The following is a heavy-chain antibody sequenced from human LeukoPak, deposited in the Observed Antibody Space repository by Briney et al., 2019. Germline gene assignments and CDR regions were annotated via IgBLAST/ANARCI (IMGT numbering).Heavy chain of an antibody. Sequence: TTSKTLSLTCAVYGGSFSGYYWSWIRQPPGKGLEWIGEINHSGSTNYNPSLKSRVTMSVDTSKNQFSLKLSSVTAADTAVYYCARERVGATTYWGQGTLVTVSS. V-gene: IGHV4-34*01. J-gene: IGHJ4*02. CDR1: GGSFSGYY. CDR3: ARERVGATTY. CDR2: INHSGST. D-gene: IGHD1-26*01.